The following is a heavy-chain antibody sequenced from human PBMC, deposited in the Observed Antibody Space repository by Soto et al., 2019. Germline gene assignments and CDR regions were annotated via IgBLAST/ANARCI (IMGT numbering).Heavy chain of an antibody. CDR2: ISWDGGST. V-gene: IGHV3-43*01. Sequence: EVQLVESGGVVVQPGGSLRLSCAASGFTFDDYTMHWVRQAPGKGLECVSLISWDGGSTYYADSVKGRFTISRDNSKNFLYLQMNSLRTEDTALYYRAKDSTQYYFDYWGQGTLVTVSS. D-gene: IGHD1-1*01. CDR1: GFTFDDYT. CDR3: AKDSTQYYFDY. J-gene: IGHJ4*02.